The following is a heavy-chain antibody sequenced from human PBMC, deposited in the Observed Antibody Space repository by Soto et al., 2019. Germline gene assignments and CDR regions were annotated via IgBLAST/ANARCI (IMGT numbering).Heavy chain of an antibody. Sequence: GASVKVSCKASGYTFTSYGISWVRQAPGQGLEWMGWISAYNGNTNYAQKLQGRVTMTTDTSTSTAYMELRSLRSDDTAVYYCARDWPYYDSSGYRAFFDYWGQGTLVTVSS. CDR1: GYTFTSYG. CDR2: ISAYNGNT. V-gene: IGHV1-18*01. D-gene: IGHD3-22*01. J-gene: IGHJ4*02. CDR3: ARDWPYYDSSGYRAFFDY.